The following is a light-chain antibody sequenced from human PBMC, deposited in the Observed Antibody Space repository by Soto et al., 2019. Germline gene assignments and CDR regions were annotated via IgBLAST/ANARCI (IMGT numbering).Light chain of an antibody. V-gene: IGLV1-40*01. J-gene: IGLJ3*02. Sequence: QLVLTQPPSVSGAPGQRVTLSCTGNSSNLGAGYDVHWYKQVPGAAPKLVIFGNRNRPSGVPERFSGSKSGTSGSLAITGLQAEDEADYYCQAYDYSLTASVFGGGTKLTVL. CDR2: GNR. CDR3: QAYDYSLTASV. CDR1: SSNLGAGYD.